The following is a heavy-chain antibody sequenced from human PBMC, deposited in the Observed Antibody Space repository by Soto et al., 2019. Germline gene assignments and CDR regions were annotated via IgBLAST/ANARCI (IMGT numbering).Heavy chain of an antibody. CDR3: ARHIGEGYFDY. V-gene: IGHV4-39*01. CDR2: IYYSGST. CDR1: GDSISSSTYF. Sequence: SDTLSLTCTASGDSISSSTYFWGWVRQPPWKWLEWIGSIYYSGSTYYNPSLKSRVTISVDTSKNHFSLKLISVTAADTAVYYCARHIGEGYFDYWGQGTLVTVS. J-gene: IGHJ4*02. D-gene: IGHD3-16*02.